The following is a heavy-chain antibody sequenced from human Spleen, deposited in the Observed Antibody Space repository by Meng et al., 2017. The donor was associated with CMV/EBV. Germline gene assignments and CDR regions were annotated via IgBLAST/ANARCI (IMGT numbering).Heavy chain of an antibody. Sequence: NYGFSWVRQVPGQGLEWIGWISGNSGQTQYAQKFHDRVTMTTDTSTTTAFMELRSLRSDDTAVYYCATDRGVPPASHYYHYGMDVWGQGSTVTVSS. CDR1: NYG. V-gene: IGHV1-18*01. CDR3: ATDRGVPPASHYYHYGMDV. D-gene: IGHD3-10*01. CDR2: ISGNSGQT. J-gene: IGHJ6*02.